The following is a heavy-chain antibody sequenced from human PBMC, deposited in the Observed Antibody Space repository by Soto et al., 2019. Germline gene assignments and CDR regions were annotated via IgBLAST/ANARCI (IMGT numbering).Heavy chain of an antibody. J-gene: IGHJ4*02. V-gene: IGHV3-30*03. CDR1: GFSLITYG. CDR2: ISYDGSNK. D-gene: IGHD3-22*01. Sequence: WWSXRLGCVASGFSLITYGIHLVRHAPGKGLEWVAVISYDGSNKDYADSVKGRFDISRDNSENTLYLEMNSLKAEDTALYYCLANMLGVVKRGQGTLVNVS. CDR3: LANMLGVVK.